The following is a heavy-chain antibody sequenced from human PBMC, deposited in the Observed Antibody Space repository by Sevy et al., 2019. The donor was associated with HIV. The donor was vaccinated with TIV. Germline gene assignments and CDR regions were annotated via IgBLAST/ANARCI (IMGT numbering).Heavy chain of an antibody. CDR1: GFTFSTYA. Sequence: GGSLRLSCAASGFTFSTYAMNWVRQAPGKGLEWVSSISGSGRSTYYADSVEGRFTISSHNPKNTPYLQMNSLRADDTAVYYCAKGYCSGGSCPSDYYYYGMDVWGQGTTVTVSS. CDR3: AKGYCSGGSCPSDYYYYGMDV. J-gene: IGHJ6*02. D-gene: IGHD2-15*01. CDR2: ISGSGRST. V-gene: IGHV3-23*01.